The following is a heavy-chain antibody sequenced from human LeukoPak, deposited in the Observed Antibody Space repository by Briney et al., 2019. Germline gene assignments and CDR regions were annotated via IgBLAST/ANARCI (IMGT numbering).Heavy chain of an antibody. CDR1: GYTFTTYG. V-gene: IGHV1-18*01. Sequence: ASVTVSCKASGYTFTTYGITWVRQAAGQGLEWMGWITAYNGHTNYAQNLQGRVTMTTDTATSTAYMELRSLRPDDTAVYYCARERERVACSGDSCYSYNAMDVWGRGTTVTVSS. J-gene: IGHJ6*02. CDR3: ARERERVACSGDSCYSYNAMDV. CDR2: ITAYNGHT. D-gene: IGHD2-15*01.